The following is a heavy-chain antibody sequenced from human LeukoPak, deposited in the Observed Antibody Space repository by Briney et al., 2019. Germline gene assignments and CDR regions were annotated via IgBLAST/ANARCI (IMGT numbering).Heavy chain of an antibody. J-gene: IGHJ1*01. CDR2: INPNSGAT. V-gene: IGHV1-2*02. CDR1: GYSFTGHF. CDR3: ATAKYTGYGLLYY. D-gene: IGHD5-12*01. Sequence: ASAKVSCKASGYSFTGHFIHWLRQAPGQGLECVGWINPNSGATNSAQKFQGRVIMTGDTSSGTVYMALTALRPDDTATYFCATAKYTGYGLLYYGGQGTLVAVSS.